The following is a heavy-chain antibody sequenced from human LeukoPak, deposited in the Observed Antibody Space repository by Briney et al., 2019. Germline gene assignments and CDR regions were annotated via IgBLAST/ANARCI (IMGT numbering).Heavy chain of an antibody. Sequence: GWSLRLSCAASGFTFSSYSMNWVRQAPGKGLEGVSSISSSGSYIHYADSVKGRFTISRDNAKNSLYLQMNSLRAEDTAVYYCARDMYDILTGLTYFDYWGQGTLVTVSS. CDR1: GFTFSSYS. CDR3: ARDMYDILTGLTYFDY. V-gene: IGHV3-21*01. J-gene: IGHJ4*02. D-gene: IGHD3-9*01. CDR2: ISSSGSYI.